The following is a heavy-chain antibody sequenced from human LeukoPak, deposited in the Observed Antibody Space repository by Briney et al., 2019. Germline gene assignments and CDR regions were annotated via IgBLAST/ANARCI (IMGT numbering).Heavy chain of an antibody. CDR3: ARDLVDTAMGYYFDY. CDR1: GYTFTGYY. CDR2: INPNSGGT. D-gene: IGHD5-18*01. Sequence: WASVKVSCKASGYTFTGYYMHWVRQAPGQGLEWMGWINPNSGGTNYAQKFQGRVTMTRDTSISTAYMELSRLRSDDTAVYYCARDLVDTAMGYYFDYWGQGTLVTVSS. J-gene: IGHJ4*02. V-gene: IGHV1-2*02.